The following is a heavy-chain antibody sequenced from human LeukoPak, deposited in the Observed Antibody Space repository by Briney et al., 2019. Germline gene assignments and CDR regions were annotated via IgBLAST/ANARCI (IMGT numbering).Heavy chain of an antibody. V-gene: IGHV4-39*01. CDR2: IYYRGSI. D-gene: IGHD2-2*01. CDR3: ARHYLSDGILSTFDP. J-gene: IGHJ5*02. CDR1: GGSISSSPYY. Sequence: KTSETLSLTCTVSGGSISSSPYYWGWIRQPPGKGLEWIGTIYYRGSIYSNPSLNSRVTISLDTSKNQFSLRLRSVTAADTALYYCARHYLSDGILSTFDPWGQGTLVTVSS.